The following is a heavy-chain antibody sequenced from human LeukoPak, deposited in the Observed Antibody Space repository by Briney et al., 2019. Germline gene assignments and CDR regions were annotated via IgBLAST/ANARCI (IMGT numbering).Heavy chain of an antibody. V-gene: IGHV1-2*02. CDR2: INPNSGGT. J-gene: IGHJ5*02. CDR1: GGTFSSYA. CDR3: ARGPLVKSSWAHWFDP. Sequence: ASVKVSCKASGGTFSSYAISWVRQAPGQGLEWMGWINPNSGGTNYAQKFQGRVTMTRDTSISTAYMELSRLRSDDTAVYYCARGPLVKSSWAHWFDPWGQGTLVTVSS. D-gene: IGHD6-13*01.